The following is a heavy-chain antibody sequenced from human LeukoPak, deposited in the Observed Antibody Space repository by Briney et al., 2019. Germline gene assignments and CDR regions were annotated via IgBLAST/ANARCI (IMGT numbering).Heavy chain of an antibody. V-gene: IGHV4-59*01. J-gene: IGHJ6*03. Sequence: SETLSLTCTVSGGSISSYYWSWIRQPPGKGLEWIGFIYYSGCTNYNPSLKSRVTISVDTSKNQFSLKLSSVTAADTAVYYCARRSHYYYYYYMDVWGKGTTVTVSS. CDR3: ARRSHYYYYYYMDV. D-gene: IGHD1-26*01. CDR1: GGSISSYY. CDR2: IYYSGCT.